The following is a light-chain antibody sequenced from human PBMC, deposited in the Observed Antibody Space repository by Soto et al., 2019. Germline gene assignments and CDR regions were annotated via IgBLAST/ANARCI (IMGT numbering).Light chain of an antibody. CDR1: QFIGNY. CDR3: QKYNRVPRT. V-gene: IGKV1-27*01. CDR2: GAS. Sequence: DIQMTQSPSSLSASVGDTVTIACRASQFIGNYLGWYQQKPGTAPKLLIYGASTLQTGVPSRFSGSGSGTDFTLTISSLQPEDVATYYCQKYNRVPRTFGQGTQVEI. J-gene: IGKJ1*01.